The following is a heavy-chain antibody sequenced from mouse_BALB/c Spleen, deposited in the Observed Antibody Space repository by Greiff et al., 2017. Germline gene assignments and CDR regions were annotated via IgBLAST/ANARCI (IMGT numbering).Heavy chain of an antibody. D-gene: IGHD2-4*01. CDR2: IWAGGST. CDR3: ARGIYYDYDKGDYYAMDY. V-gene: IGHV2-9*02. CDR1: GFSLTSYG. J-gene: IGHJ4*01. Sequence: QVQLQQSGPGLVAPSQSLSITCTVSGFSLTSYGVHWVRQPPGKGLEWLGVIWAGGSTNYNSALMSRLSISKDNSKSQVFLKMNSLQTDDTAMYYCARGIYYDYDKGDYYAMDYWGQGTSVTVSS.